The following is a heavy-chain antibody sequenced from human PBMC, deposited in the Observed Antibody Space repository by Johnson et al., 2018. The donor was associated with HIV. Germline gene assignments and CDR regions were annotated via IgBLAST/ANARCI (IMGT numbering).Heavy chain of an antibody. CDR2: IKQDGSEK. J-gene: IGHJ3*02. Sequence: VQLVESGGGLVQPGGSLRLSCVVSGFTFSRYWMSWVRQAPGKGLEWVANIKQDGSEKQYVDSVKGRFTISRDNAKNSLYLQMNSLRAEDTAVYYCAKELAADGVDAFDIWGQGTMVTVS. CDR3: AKELAADGVDAFDI. D-gene: IGHD6-13*01. CDR1: GFTFSRYW. V-gene: IGHV3-7*05.